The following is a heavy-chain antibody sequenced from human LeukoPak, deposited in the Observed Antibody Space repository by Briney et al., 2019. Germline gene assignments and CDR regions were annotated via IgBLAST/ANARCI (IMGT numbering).Heavy chain of an antibody. V-gene: IGHV1-69*13. CDR1: GGTFSSYA. CDR3: ARTDFWSGYSPFYFDY. J-gene: IGHJ4*02. Sequence: ASVKVSCKASGGTFSSYAISWVRQAPGQGLEWMGGIIPIFGTANYAQKFQGRVMITADESTSTAYMELSSLRSEDTAVYYCARTDFWSGYSPFYFDYWGQGTLVTVSS. CDR2: IIPIFGTA. D-gene: IGHD3-3*01.